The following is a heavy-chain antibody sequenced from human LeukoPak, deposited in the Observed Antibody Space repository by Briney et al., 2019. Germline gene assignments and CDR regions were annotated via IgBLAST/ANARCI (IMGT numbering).Heavy chain of an antibody. CDR2: IFTDGGT. V-gene: IGHV4-4*08. J-gene: IGHJ4*02. CDR3: ASEIPGGYRFDY. D-gene: IGHD5-18*01. CDR1: GDSIRTYH. Sequence: SETLSLTCSVSGDSIRTYHWSWIRQPPGKGLEWIAYIFTDGGTSYNPSLKSRLIISVDTSKNQFSLKLNSVTAADTAVYYCASEIPGGYRFDYWGQGTPVTVSS.